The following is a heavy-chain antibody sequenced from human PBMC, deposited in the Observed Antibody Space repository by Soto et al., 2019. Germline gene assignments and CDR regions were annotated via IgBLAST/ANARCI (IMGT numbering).Heavy chain of an antibody. V-gene: IGHV3-66*01. D-gene: IGHD6-13*01. CDR1: GFTVSSYY. Sequence: SCAASGFTVSSYYMSWVRQAPGKGLEWVSVIYSAGSADFADTVKGRFTISRDNSKNTLYLQMSSLRAEDTAVYYFARVPSSSYHYFDYWGQGTLVTVSS. CDR2: IYSAGSA. J-gene: IGHJ4*02. CDR3: ARVPSSSYHYFDY.